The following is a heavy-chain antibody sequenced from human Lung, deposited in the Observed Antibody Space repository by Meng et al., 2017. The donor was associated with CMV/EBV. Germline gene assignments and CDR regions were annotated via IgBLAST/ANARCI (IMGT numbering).Heavy chain of an antibody. D-gene: IGHD4-17*01. J-gene: IGHJ4*02. CDR2: ISYDGSNK. CDR3: ARDPDYVQSYYFDY. Sequence: QVQLLGSGGGVVQHGRPLGLSCATFGFTFGRYAMHVVRQAPGKGLEWVAVISYDGSNKYYADSVKGRFTISRDNSKNTLYLQMNSLRAEDTAVYYCARDPDYVQSYYFDYWGQGTLVTVSS. CDR1: GFTFGRYA. V-gene: IGHV3-30-3*01.